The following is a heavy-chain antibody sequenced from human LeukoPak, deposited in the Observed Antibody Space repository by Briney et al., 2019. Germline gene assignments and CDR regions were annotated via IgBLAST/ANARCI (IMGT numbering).Heavy chain of an antibody. J-gene: IGHJ4*02. V-gene: IGHV3-74*03. CDR3: AREVASAAFDY. CDR2: VKSDGSA. Sequence: GGSLRLSCAASGFTFSPYWMHWVRQAPGKGLVWVSLVKSDGSAMYADSVKGRFTISRDNAKNTLCLQMNSLRAEDTAVYFCAREVASAAFDYWGQGTPVTVSS. D-gene: IGHD5-12*01. CDR1: GFTFSPYW.